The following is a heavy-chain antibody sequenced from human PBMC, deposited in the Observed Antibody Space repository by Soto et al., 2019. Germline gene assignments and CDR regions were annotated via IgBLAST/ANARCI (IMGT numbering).Heavy chain of an antibody. CDR3: AKDQGDAADYSALEY. V-gene: IGHV3-23*01. CDR2: ISGSGGIT. D-gene: IGHD4-17*01. CDR1: GFTFSSYA. Sequence: GGSLRLSCAASGFTFSSYAMSWVRQAPGKGLEWVSAISGSGGITYYADSVKGRFTISRDNSKNTLYLQMNSLRAEDAVVYSCAKDQGDAADYSALEYWGQGTMVTVSS. J-gene: IGHJ4*02.